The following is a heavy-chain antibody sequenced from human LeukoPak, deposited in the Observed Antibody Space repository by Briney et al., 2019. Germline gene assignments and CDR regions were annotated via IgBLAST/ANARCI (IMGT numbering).Heavy chain of an antibody. V-gene: IGHV1-24*01. Sequence: ASAKVSCKVSGYTLTELSMHWVRQAPGKGLEWMGGFDPEDGETIYAQKFQGRVTMTEDTSTDTAYMELSSLRSEDTAVYYCATPAELVVVNAFDYWGQGTLVTVSS. D-gene: IGHD3-22*01. CDR3: ATPAELVVVNAFDY. CDR2: FDPEDGET. J-gene: IGHJ4*02. CDR1: GYTLTELS.